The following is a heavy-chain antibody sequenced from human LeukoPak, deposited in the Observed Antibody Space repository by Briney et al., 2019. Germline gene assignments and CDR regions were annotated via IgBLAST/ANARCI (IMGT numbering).Heavy chain of an antibody. D-gene: IGHD3-3*01. J-gene: IGHJ4*02. CDR2: IYWDDDK. CDR1: GFSLSTSGMR. V-gene: IGHV2-5*08. CDR3: AHRSITIFGVAFDY. Sequence: SGPTLVNPTQTLTLTCTFSGFSLSTSGMRVSWIRQPPGKALEWLALIYWDDDKRYSPSLKSRLTITKDTSKNQVVLTMTNMDPVDTATYYCAHRSITIFGVAFDYWGQGTLVTVSS.